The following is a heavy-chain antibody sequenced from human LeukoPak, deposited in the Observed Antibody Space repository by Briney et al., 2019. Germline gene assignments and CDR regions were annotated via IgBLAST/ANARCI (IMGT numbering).Heavy chain of an antibody. CDR2: INPNSGGT. CDR3: ARERGGIAAAGKNDDEIGGNFDI. CDR1: GYTFTGYY. D-gene: IGHD6-13*01. J-gene: IGHJ3*02. Sequence: ASVKVSCKASGYTFTGYYMHWVRQAPGQGLEWMGRINPNSGGTNYVQKFQGRVTMTRDTSTSTVYMELSSLRSEDTAVYYCARERGGIAAAGKNDDEIGGNFDIWGQGTMVTVSS. V-gene: IGHV1-2*06.